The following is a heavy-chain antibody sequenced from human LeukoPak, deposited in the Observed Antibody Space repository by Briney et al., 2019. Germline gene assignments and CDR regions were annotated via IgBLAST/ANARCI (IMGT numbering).Heavy chain of an antibody. V-gene: IGHV4-4*07. CDR2: IYTSGST. CDR1: GGSISSYY. D-gene: IGHD2-2*01. Sequence: PSETLSLTCTVSGGSISSYYWSWIRQPAGKGLEWIGRIYTSGSTNYNPSLKSRVTMSVDTSKNQFSLKLSSVTAADTAVYYCARGSRRKVVPAAMLDYWGQGTLVTVSS. CDR3: ARGSRRKVVPAAMLDY. J-gene: IGHJ4*02.